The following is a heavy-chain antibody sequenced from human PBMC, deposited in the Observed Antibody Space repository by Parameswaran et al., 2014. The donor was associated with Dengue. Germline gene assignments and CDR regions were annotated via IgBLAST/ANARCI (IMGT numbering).Heavy chain of an antibody. J-gene: IGHJ4*02. Sequence: RWIRQPPGKGLEWIGEINHSGSTNYNPSLKSRVTISVDTSKNQFSLKLSSVTAADTAVYYCARGPVFSVKFVVVVNGIDYWGQGTLVTVSS. CDR3: ARGPVFSVKFVVVVNGIDY. D-gene: IGHD3-22*01. V-gene: IGHV4-34*01. CDR2: INHSGST.